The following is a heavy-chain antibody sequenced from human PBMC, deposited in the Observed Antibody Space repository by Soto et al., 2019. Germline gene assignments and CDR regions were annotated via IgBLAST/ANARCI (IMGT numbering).Heavy chain of an antibody. CDR1: NYTFINFG. D-gene: IGHD3-9*01. CDR2: ITTFNGKT. J-gene: IGHJ4*02. V-gene: IGHV1-18*01. CDR3: VRDRFAYFDPPASDY. Sequence: QVPLVQSGAEVKRPGASVKVSCKAPNYTFINFGISWVRQAPGQGLEWMGWITTFNGKTNYAQKFQGRITITADTSTSTAYMELRSLISDDTAVYYCVRDRFAYFDPPASDYWGQGTLVTVSS.